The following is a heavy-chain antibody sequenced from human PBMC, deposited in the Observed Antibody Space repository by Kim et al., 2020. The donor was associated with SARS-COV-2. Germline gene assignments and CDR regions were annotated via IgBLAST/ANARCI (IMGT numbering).Heavy chain of an antibody. CDR2: INAGNGNT. J-gene: IGHJ5*02. Sequence: ASVKVSCKASGYTFTSYAMHWVRQAPGQRLEWMGWINAGNGNTKYSQKFQGRVTITRDTSASTAYMELSSLRSEDTAVYYCARGPQRYQLHNWFDPWGQGTLVTVSS. CDR1: GYTFTSYA. V-gene: IGHV1-3*01. CDR3: ARGPQRYQLHNWFDP. D-gene: IGHD2-2*01.